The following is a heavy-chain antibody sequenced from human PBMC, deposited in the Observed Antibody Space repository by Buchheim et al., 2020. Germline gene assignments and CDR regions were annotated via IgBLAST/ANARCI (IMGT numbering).Heavy chain of an antibody. CDR1: GFTFSSYA. D-gene: IGHD2-2*01. V-gene: IGHV3-23*01. Sequence: EVQLLESGGGLVQPGGSLRLSCAASGFTFSSYAMSWVRQAPGKGLEWVSAISGSGGSTYYADSVKGRFTISRDNSKNTLYLQMNSLRAEDTAVYYCAKVAGGYCSSTSCYGYYYGMDVWGQGTT. CDR3: AKVAGGYCSSTSCYGYYYGMDV. CDR2: ISGSGGST. J-gene: IGHJ6*02.